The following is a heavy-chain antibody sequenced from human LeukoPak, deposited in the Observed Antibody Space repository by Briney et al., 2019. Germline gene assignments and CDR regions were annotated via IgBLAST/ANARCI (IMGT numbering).Heavy chain of an antibody. CDR1: GGTFSSYA. CDR3: ARVRGGSKVATIDSFDY. Sequence: SVKVSCKASGGTFSSYAIGWVRQAPGQGLEWMGRIIPILGIANYAQKFQGRVTITADKSTSTAYMELSSLRSEDTAVYYCARVRGGSKVATIDSFDYWGQGTLVTVSP. V-gene: IGHV1-69*04. CDR2: IIPILGIA. D-gene: IGHD5-12*01. J-gene: IGHJ4*02.